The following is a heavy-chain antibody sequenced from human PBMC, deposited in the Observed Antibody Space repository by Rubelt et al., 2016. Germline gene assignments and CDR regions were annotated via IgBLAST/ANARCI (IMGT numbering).Heavy chain of an antibody. Sequence: QVQLVQSGAEVKKPGASVKVSCKVSGYTLTELSMHWVRQAPGKGLEWMGGFDPEDGDTIYAQKFQGRVTMTEDTSTDNAYMGLRSLRYEDTAVYYFATVQQNWFAMVRGVVNDYWGQGTLVTVSS. J-gene: IGHJ4*02. CDR1: GYTLTELS. D-gene: IGHD3-10*01. CDR2: FDPEDGDT. CDR3: ATVQQNWFAMVRGVVNDY. V-gene: IGHV1-24*01.